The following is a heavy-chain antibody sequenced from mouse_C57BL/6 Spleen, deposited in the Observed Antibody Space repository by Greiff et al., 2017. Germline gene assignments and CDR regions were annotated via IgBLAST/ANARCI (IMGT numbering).Heavy chain of an antibody. CDR2: ISDGGSYT. V-gene: IGHV5-4*01. J-gene: IGHJ2*01. D-gene: IGHD1-1*01. CDR3: ARDGSSYEYYFDY. Sequence: EVQVVESGGGLVKPGGSLKLSCAASGFTFSSYAMSWVRQTPEKRLEWVATISDGGSYTYYPDNVKGRFTISRDNAKNNLYLQMSHLKSEDTAMYYCARDGSSYEYYFDYWGQGTTLTVSS. CDR1: GFTFSSYA.